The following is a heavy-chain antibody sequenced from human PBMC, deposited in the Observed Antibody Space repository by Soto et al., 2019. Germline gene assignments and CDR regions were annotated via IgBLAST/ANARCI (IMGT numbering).Heavy chain of an antibody. J-gene: IGHJ4*02. CDR3: VKGLNYNFDNIGFHG. Sequence: GVSLRLSXAASGFTFDDYAMHWVRQLPGKGLEWVSGISWNSGSAAYMDSVKGRFLISRDNAKKSLFLQMWSLRPEDTALYYCVKGLNYNFDNIGFHGWGQGTLVTVSS. D-gene: IGHD3-22*01. CDR1: GFTFDDYA. V-gene: IGHV3-9*01. CDR2: ISWNSGSA.